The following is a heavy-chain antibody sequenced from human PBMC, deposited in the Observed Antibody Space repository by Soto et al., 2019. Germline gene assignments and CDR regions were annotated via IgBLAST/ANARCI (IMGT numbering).Heavy chain of an antibody. J-gene: IGHJ4*02. CDR1: GGTFSSYA. CDR2: IIPMFGIA. Sequence: QVQLVQSGAEVKKPGSSVRVSCKASGGTFSSYAISWVRQAPGQGLEWMGGIIPMFGIANYAQKFQDRVTITADESTSTAYMKLRSLRSEDTAVYYCAREAWGVGTTTSDYWGQGTLVTVSS. CDR3: AREAWGVGTTTSDY. V-gene: IGHV1-69*12. D-gene: IGHD1-26*01.